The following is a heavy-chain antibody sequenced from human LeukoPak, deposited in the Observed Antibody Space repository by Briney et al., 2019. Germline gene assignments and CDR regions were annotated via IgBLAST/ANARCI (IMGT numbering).Heavy chain of an antibody. CDR1: ASTVVIYW. CDR3: ARGERSSGYYAFDY. J-gene: IGHJ4*02. D-gene: IGHD3-22*01. CDR2: INSDGRST. V-gene: IGHV3-74*01. Sequence: GGSLRPACAVSASTVVIYWMHWVRQAPGKGLVWVSLINSDGRSTSYADSVKGRFTISRDNAKNTLYLQMNSLRAEDTAVYYCARGERSSGYYAFDYWGQGTMVAVSS.